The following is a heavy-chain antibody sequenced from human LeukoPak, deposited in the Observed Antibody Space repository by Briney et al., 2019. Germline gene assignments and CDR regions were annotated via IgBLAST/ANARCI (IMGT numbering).Heavy chain of an antibody. J-gene: IGHJ5*02. CDR1: GYSFTSYW. D-gene: IGHD3-22*01. CDR2: IYPGDSDT. CDR3: ARAEGAYYYDSSGFDP. Sequence: GESLKISCKGSGYSFTSYWIGWVRPLPGKGLEWMGIIYPGDSDTRYSPSFQGQVTISADKSISTAYLQWSSLKASDTAMYYCARAEGAYYYDSSGFDPWGQGTLVTVSS. V-gene: IGHV5-51*01.